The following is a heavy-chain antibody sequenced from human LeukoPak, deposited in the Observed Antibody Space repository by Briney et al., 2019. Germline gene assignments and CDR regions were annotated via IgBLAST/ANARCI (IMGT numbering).Heavy chain of an antibody. V-gene: IGHV4-30-2*01. CDR2: IYHSGST. CDR3: ARETYCSSTSCYLEDDAFDI. Sequence: SETLSLTCTVSGGSISSGGYYWSWIRQPPGKGLEWIGYIYHSGSTYYNPSLKSRVTISLDRSKNQFSLKLSSVTAADTAVYYCARETYCSSTSCYLEDDAFDIWGQGTMVTVSS. J-gene: IGHJ3*02. CDR1: GGSISSGGYY. D-gene: IGHD2-2*01.